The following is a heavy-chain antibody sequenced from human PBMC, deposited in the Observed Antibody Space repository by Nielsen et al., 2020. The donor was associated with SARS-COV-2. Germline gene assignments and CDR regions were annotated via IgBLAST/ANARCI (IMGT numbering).Heavy chain of an antibody. J-gene: IGHJ4*02. Sequence: SVKVSCKASGGTFSSYAISWVRQAPGQGLEWMGGIIPIFGTANCAQKFQGRVTITADKSTSTAYMELSSLRSEDTAVYYCALIVVVPAAMSFDYWGQGTLVTVSS. CDR3: ALIVVVPAAMSFDY. V-gene: IGHV1-69*06. CDR1: GGTFSSYA. CDR2: IIPIFGTA. D-gene: IGHD2-2*01.